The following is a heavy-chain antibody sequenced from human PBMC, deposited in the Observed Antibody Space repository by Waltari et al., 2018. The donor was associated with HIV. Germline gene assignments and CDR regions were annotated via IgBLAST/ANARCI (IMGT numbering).Heavy chain of an antibody. Sequence: QLQLQESGPGLVKPSETLSLTCTVSGGSISSSSYYWGWIRQPPGKGLEWIGSIYYSGSTYYNPSLKSRVTISVDTSKNQFSLKLSSVTAADTAVYYCARETRIQLWLRAFDIWGQGTMVTVSS. V-gene: IGHV4-39*07. CDR2: IYYSGST. CDR1: GGSISSSSYY. J-gene: IGHJ3*02. CDR3: ARETRIQLWLRAFDI. D-gene: IGHD5-18*01.